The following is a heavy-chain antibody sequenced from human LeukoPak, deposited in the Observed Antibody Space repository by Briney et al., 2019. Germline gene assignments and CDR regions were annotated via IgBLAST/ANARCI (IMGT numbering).Heavy chain of an antibody. Sequence: GGSLRLSCAASGFSVSSNYMSWVRQAPGKGLEWVSLIYSGGSTYYADSVKGRFTISRDNSKNTLFLQMNSLRAEDTAVYYCARGFDNYYYYYMDVWGKGTTVTISS. CDR3: ARGFDNYYYYYMDV. CDR2: IYSGGST. CDR1: GFSVSSNY. D-gene: IGHD3-9*01. V-gene: IGHV3-66*01. J-gene: IGHJ6*03.